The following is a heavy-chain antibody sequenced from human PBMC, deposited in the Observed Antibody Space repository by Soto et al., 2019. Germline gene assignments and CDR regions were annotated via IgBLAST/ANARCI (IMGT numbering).Heavy chain of an antibody. CDR3: AGHDSSGYYAFDI. Sequence: EGSLRLSCAASGVTFSSYWMHWVRQAPGKGLVWVSRINSDGSSTSYADSVKGRFTISRDNAKNTLYLQMNSLRAEDTAVYYCAGHDSSGYYAFDIWGQGTMVTVSS. CDR2: INSDGSST. CDR1: GVTFSSYW. J-gene: IGHJ3*02. D-gene: IGHD3-22*01. V-gene: IGHV3-74*01.